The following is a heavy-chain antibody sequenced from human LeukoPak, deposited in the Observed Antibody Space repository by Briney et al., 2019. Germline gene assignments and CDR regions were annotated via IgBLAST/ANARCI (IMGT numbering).Heavy chain of an antibody. J-gene: IGHJ6*04. CDR2: MYPGDSDI. Sequence: GEPLKISCKGSGYSFTSFWIGWVRQMPGKGLEWMGIMYPGDSDIRYSPSFQGQVTISADKSISTAYLQWSSLKASDTAMYYCARRSLIFGMDVWGKGTTVTVSS. V-gene: IGHV5-51*01. CDR1: GYSFTSFW. CDR3: ARRSLIFGMDV. D-gene: IGHD3/OR15-3a*01.